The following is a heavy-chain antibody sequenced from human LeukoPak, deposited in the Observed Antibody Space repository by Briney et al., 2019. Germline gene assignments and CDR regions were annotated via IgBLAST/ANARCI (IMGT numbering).Heavy chain of an antibody. D-gene: IGHD3-10*01. V-gene: IGHV3-49*04. CDR1: GFTFGDYA. CDR3: TRVSRSGSYSDL. J-gene: IGHJ5*02. CDR2: IRSQGYGGTT. Sequence: GGSLRLSRTTSGFTFGDYAMSWVRQGPGKGLEWVGLIRSQGYGGTTQYAASVKGRFTISRDDSKSIAYLQMNSLKTEDTAVYYCTRVSRSGSYSDLWGQGTLVTVSS.